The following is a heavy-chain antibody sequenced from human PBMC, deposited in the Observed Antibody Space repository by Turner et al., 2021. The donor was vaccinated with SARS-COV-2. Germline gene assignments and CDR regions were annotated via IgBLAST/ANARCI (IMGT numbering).Heavy chain of an antibody. CDR1: GFTFSSYG. V-gene: IGHV3-30*18. J-gene: IGHJ4*02. D-gene: IGHD4-4*01. CDR3: AKQQGLYSNPMYYFDY. Sequence: VQLVESGGGLVQPGRSLRLSCAASGFTFSSYGMHWVRQAPGKGLEWGAVTSYDGSNKYYADSVKGRFTISRDNSKNTLYLQMNSLRAEDTAVYYCAKQQGLYSNPMYYFDYWGQGTLVTVSS. CDR2: TSYDGSNK.